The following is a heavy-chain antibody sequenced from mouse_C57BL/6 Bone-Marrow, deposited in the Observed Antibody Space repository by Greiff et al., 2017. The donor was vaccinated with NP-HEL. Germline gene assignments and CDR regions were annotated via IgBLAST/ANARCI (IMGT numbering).Heavy chain of an antibody. CDR3: ARSQSYYYGSRRDAMDY. CDR1: GYTFTSYW. Sequence: QVQLQQPGAELVKPGASVKMSCKASGYTFTSYWITWVKQRPGQGLEWIGDIYPGSGSTNYNEKFKSKATLTVDTSSSTAYMQLSSLTSEDSAVYYCARSQSYYYGSRRDAMDYWGQGTSVTVSS. V-gene: IGHV1-55*01. CDR2: IYPGSGST. J-gene: IGHJ4*01. D-gene: IGHD1-1*01.